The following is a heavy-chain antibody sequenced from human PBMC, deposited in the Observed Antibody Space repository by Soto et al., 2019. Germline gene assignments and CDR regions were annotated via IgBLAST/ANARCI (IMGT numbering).Heavy chain of an antibody. J-gene: IGHJ4*02. D-gene: IGHD3-16*01. CDR3: AVGGWVGDFDY. Sequence: QVQLVQSGAEVKKPGASVKVSCKASGYTFTSYDINWVRQATGQGLEWMGWMNPNSGNTGYAQKFQGRVTMTRNTTIRQAYMELGSLRLKGTAVYYWAVGGWVGDFDYWGQGTWSPSPQ. CDR1: GYTFTSYD. CDR2: MNPNSGNT. V-gene: IGHV1-8*01.